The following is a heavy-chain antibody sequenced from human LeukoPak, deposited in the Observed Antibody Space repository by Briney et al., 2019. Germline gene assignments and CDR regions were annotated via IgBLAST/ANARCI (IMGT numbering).Heavy chain of an antibody. CDR3: ARGSGEADY. CDR1: GYTFTGYY. CDR2: MNPNSGNT. D-gene: IGHD7-27*01. J-gene: IGHJ4*02. Sequence: ASVKVSCKASGYTFTGYYMHWVRQATGQGLEWMGWMNPNSGNTGYAQKFQGRVTMTRNTSISTAYMELSSLRSEDTAVYYCARGSGEADYWGQGTLVTVSS. V-gene: IGHV1-8*02.